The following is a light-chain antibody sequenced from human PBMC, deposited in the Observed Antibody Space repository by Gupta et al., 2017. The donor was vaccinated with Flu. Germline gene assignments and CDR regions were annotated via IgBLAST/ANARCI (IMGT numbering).Light chain of an antibody. J-gene: IGKJ4*01. V-gene: IGKV1-39*01. Sequence: DIQMTQSPSSLFASVGDRVTITCRASQSISTYLNWYHQKSGKAPKLLIYAATSLQSGVPSRFSDSGSGTDFTLTISNLQPEDFATYYCQQAFSTPLTFGGGTKVEI. CDR2: AAT. CDR1: QSISTY. CDR3: QQAFSTPLT.